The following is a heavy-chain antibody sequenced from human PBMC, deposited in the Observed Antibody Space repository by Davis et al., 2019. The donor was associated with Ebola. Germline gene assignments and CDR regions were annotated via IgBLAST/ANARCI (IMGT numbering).Heavy chain of an antibody. CDR1: GYTFTSYG. CDR3: AKDPIKHCTGGVCQGGVDY. D-gene: IGHD2-8*02. J-gene: IGHJ4*02. V-gene: IGHV1-18*01. CDR2: ISAYNGNT. Sequence: ASVKVSCKASGYTFTSYGISWVRQAPGQGLEWMGWISAYNGNTNYAQKLQGRVTMTTDTSTSTAYMELRSLRSDDTAVYYCAKDPIKHCTGGVCQGGVDYWGQGTLVTVSS.